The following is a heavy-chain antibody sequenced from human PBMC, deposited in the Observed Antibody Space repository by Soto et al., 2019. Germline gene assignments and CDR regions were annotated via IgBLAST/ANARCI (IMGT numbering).Heavy chain of an antibody. CDR2: IYYSGTT. V-gene: IGHV4-39*02. Sequence: WETLSLTCAVSGGSISSSSHHWGWIRQPPGQGLEWTGSIYYSGTTYYNPSLKSRLTISVDTSKNQFSLRLSSVTAADTAVYYCAREKDSAGDSWGQGTLVTVSS. J-gene: IGHJ4*02. CDR3: AREKDSAGDS. CDR1: GGSISSSSHH. D-gene: IGHD6-13*01.